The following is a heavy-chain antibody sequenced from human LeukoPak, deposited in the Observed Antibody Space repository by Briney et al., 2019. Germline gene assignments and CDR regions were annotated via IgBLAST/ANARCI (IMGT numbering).Heavy chain of an antibody. CDR3: ASYDYGSGSGRMGFDY. CDR2: IYYSGST. Sequence: PSETLSLTCTVPGGSISSYYWSWIRQPPGKGLEWIGYIYYSGSTNYNPSLKSRVTISVDTSKNQFSLKLSSVTAADTAVYYCASYDYGSGSGRMGFDYWGQGTLVTVSS. V-gene: IGHV4-59*01. CDR1: GGSISSYY. J-gene: IGHJ4*02. D-gene: IGHD3-10*01.